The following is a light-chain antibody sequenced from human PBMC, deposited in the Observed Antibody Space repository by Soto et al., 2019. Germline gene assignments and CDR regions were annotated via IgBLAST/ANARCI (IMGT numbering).Light chain of an antibody. Sequence: EIVLTQSPGTLSLSPGERATLSCRAIQSVSSIYLAWYQQKPGQAPRLLIYGASSRATGIPDRFSGSGSGTDFTLTISRLEPEDFAVYYCQQYGSSPGITFGQGTRLEIK. CDR3: QQYGSSPGIT. J-gene: IGKJ5*01. CDR1: QSVSSIY. V-gene: IGKV3-20*01. CDR2: GAS.